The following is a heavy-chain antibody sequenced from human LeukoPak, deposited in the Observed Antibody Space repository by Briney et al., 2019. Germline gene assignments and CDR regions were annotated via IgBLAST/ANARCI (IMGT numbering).Heavy chain of an antibody. D-gene: IGHD1-26*01. CDR3: VKDPSGNYFYFDY. V-gene: IGHV3-30*18. Sequence: GMSLRLSCAASGVTLSPYGMHWVRQAPGKGLEWVAVISYEGGTQHYADSVKGRFIISRDNSKVTLYLQMTSLRPEDTAIYYCVKDPSGNYFYFDYWGQGTLVTVSS. CDR2: ISYEGGTQ. J-gene: IGHJ4*02. CDR1: GVTLSPYG.